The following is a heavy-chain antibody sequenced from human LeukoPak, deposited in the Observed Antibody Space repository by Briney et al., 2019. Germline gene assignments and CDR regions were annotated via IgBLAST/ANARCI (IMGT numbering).Heavy chain of an antibody. V-gene: IGHV3-64D*06. CDR3: AGLGNLAYCGGDCLGEYFQH. CDR2: ITSNGGSA. J-gene: IGHJ1*01. CDR1: GFTVSSNY. D-gene: IGHD2-21*02. Sequence: GGSLRLSCAASGFTVSSNYMSWVRQAPGKGLEFVSAITSNGGSAYYADSVKGRFTISRDNSKNTVYLQMSSLRAEDTAVYYCAGLGNLAYCGGDCLGEYFQHWGQGTLVTVSS.